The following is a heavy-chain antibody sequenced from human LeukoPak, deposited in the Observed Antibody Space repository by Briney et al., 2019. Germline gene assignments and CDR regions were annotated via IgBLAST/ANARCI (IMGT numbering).Heavy chain of an antibody. CDR1: GFTFSSYD. Sequence: PGGSLRLSCAASGFTFSSYDMNWVRQAPGKGLEWVSYISSSGNLIHYADSVKGRFTFSRDNARNSLYLQMNSLGADDTAIYYCAREGGWNDFDYWGQGTLVTVSS. V-gene: IGHV3-48*03. CDR2: ISSSGNLI. CDR3: AREGGWNDFDY. J-gene: IGHJ4*02. D-gene: IGHD1-1*01.